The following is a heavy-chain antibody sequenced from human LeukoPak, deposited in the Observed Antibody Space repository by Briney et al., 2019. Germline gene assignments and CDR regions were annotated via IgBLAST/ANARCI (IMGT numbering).Heavy chain of an antibody. V-gene: IGHV4-59*08. J-gene: IGHJ2*01. CDR2: IYSGGYT. D-gene: IGHD1-1*01. CDR1: GGSINSYY. Sequence: SEALSLTCTVTGGSINSYYWSWIRQPPGKGLEWVGYIYSGGYTKYNPSLKNRVTISIAASENQFSLKLNSVTAADTAVYYCARRATTHRRIWYFDLWGRGTLVTVSS. CDR3: ARRATTHRRIWYFDL.